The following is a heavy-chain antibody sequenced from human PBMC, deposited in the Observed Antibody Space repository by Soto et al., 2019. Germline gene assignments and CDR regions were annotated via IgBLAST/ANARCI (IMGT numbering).Heavy chain of an antibody. CDR2: IDPSDSYT. Sequence: PGESLTLSCQGSGYSFTSYWISWVRQMPGKGLEWMGRIDPSDSYTNYSPSFQGHVTISADKSTSTAFLQWSSLRASDTAMYFCARHLRSTALARNAWYCFDLWGQGTQVTVS. D-gene: IGHD2-15*01. V-gene: IGHV5-10-1*01. CDR1: GYSFTSYW. CDR3: ARHLRSTALARNAWYCFDL. J-gene: IGHJ5*02.